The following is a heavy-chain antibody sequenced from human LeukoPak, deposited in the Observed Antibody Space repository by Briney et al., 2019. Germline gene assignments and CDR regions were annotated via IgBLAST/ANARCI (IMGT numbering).Heavy chain of an antibody. CDR1: GGTFSSYT. V-gene: IGHV1-69*02. CDR3: ASYFWSGYYYDY. J-gene: IGHJ4*02. CDR2: IIPILGIA. Sequence: SVKVSCKASGGTFSSYTISWVRQAPGQGLEWMGRIIPILGIANYAQKFQGRVTITADKSTSTAYMELSSLRSEDTAVYCCASYFWSGYYYDYWGQGTLVTVSS. D-gene: IGHD3-3*01.